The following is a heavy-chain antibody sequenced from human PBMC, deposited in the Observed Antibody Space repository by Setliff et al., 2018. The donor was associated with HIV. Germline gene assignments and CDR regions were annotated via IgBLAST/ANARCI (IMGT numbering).Heavy chain of an antibody. CDR3: ARGWGYCSGGSCYSGLGWFDP. Sequence: SETLSLTCKVSGGSISSYFWSWIRQPPGKGLEWIGYIYTSGSTNYNPSLKSRVTISVDTSKNQFSLKLSSVTAADTAVYYCARGWGYCSGGSCYSGLGWFDPWGQGTLGTVS. CDR1: GGSISSYF. J-gene: IGHJ5*02. V-gene: IGHV4-4*08. CDR2: IYTSGST. D-gene: IGHD2-15*01.